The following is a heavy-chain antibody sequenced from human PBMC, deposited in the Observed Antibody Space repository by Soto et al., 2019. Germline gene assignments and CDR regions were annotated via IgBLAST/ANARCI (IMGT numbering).Heavy chain of an antibody. CDR1: VFTFSSYS. CDR2: ISSSSSTI. V-gene: IGHV3-48*01. CDR3: ARQYYFGSGSYYNRPFDF. Sequence: GGSLRLSCAASVFTFSSYSMNWVRQAPGKGLEWVSYISSSSSTIYYADSVKGRFTISVDTAKNQFSLKLSSVTAADTAVYYCARQYYFGSGSYYNRPFDFWGQGTLVTVSS. J-gene: IGHJ4*02. D-gene: IGHD3-10*01.